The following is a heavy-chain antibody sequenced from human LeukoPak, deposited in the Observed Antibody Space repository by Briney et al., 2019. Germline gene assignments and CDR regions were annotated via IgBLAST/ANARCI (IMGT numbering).Heavy chain of an antibody. Sequence: GGSLRLSCAPSGFTVSSNYMSWVRQAPGKGLEWVSVIYSGGSTHYADSVKGRFTISRDNSKNTLYLQMNSLRAEDTAVYYCARDPRESPAVTTSFDYWGQGTLVTVSP. CDR3: ARDPRESPAVTTSFDY. CDR2: IYSGGST. V-gene: IGHV3-66*01. J-gene: IGHJ4*02. CDR1: GFTVSSNY. D-gene: IGHD4-17*01.